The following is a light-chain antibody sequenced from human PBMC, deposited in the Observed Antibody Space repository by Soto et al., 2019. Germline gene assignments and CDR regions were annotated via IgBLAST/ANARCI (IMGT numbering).Light chain of an antibody. CDR1: QSVSSS. J-gene: IGKJ4*01. V-gene: IGKV3-20*01. CDR2: GTS. Sequence: EIVMTQSPATPSVSPGARVPLSCRASQSVSSSLAWYQQKPGQAPRLFIYGTSSRATGIPDRFSGSGSGTDFTLTISRLEPEDFAVYYCQHYGSPLTFGGGTKVDIK. CDR3: QHYGSPLT.